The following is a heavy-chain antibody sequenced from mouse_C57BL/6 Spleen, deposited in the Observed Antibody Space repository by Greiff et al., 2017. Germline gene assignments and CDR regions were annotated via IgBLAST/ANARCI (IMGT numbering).Heavy chain of an antibody. D-gene: IGHD2-4*01. CDR3: ARYPLYYDYDGVRFDY. J-gene: IGHJ2*01. CDR2: INPSNGGT. V-gene: IGHV1-53*01. CDR1: GYTFTSYW. Sequence: VQLQQPGTELVKPGASVKLSCKASGYTFTSYWMHWVKQRPGQGREWIGNINPSNGGTNYNEKFKSKATLTVDKSSSTAYMQLSSLTSEDSAVYYCARYPLYYDYDGVRFDYWGQGTTLTVSS.